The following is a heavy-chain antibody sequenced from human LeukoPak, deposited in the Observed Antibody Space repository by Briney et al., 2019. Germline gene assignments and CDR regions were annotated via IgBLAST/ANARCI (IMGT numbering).Heavy chain of an antibody. J-gene: IGHJ4*02. V-gene: IGHV4-34*01. D-gene: IGHD3-10*01. CDR1: GGSFSGYY. Sequence: SETLSLTCAVYGGSFSGYYWSWIRQPPGKGLEWIGEINHSGSTNYNPSLKSRVTISVDTSKNQFSLKLSSVTAADTAVYYCARQRITMVRGVMVGHTTFDYWGQGTLVTVSS. CDR2: INHSGST. CDR3: ARQRITMVRGVMVGHTTFDY.